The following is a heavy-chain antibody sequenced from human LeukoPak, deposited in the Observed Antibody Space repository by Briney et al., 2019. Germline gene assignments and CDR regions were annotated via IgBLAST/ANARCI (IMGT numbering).Heavy chain of an antibody. Sequence: GGSLRLSCAASGFTFSSYAMSWVRQAPGKGLEWVSGISGSGGNTYYADSVKGRFTISRDNSNNTLYLQMNSLRAEDTALYYCAKDRSLTLPTFERSGYYYYWGQGTLVTVSS. CDR2: ISGSGGNT. CDR1: GFTFSSYA. D-gene: IGHD3-22*01. J-gene: IGHJ4*02. V-gene: IGHV3-23*01. CDR3: AKDRSLTLPTFERSGYYYY.